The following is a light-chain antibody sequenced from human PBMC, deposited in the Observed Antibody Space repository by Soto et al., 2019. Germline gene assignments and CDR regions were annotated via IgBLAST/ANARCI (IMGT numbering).Light chain of an antibody. V-gene: IGKV3-15*01. J-gene: IGKJ5*01. CDR3: QQYNNWPFS. Sequence: MTQSPATLSVSPGERATLSCSAGQGVTTNFAWYQQKSGQSPRLLIYDVSIRATGVPARFSGTGSETDFTLTISGLQSEDSAVYFCQQYNNWPFSFGQGTRLEIK. CDR1: QGVTTN. CDR2: DVS.